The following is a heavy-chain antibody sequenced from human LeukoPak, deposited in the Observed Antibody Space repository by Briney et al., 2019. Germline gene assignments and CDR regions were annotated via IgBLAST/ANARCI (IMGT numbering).Heavy chain of an antibody. CDR2: IFYSGTT. D-gene: IGHD2-2*01. CDR3: ARHEKRAYCSTSTNCYWTWFDP. CDR1: GDSMSSSSYY. J-gene: IGHJ5*02. Sequence: SETLSLTCSVSGDSMSSSSYYWGWIRQPPGKGLEWIGSIFYSGTTYYNPSLKSRVTISIDTSKSQFSLKLSSVTAADTAVYYCARHEKRAYCSTSTNCYWTWFDPWGQGTLVTVSS. V-gene: IGHV4-39*01.